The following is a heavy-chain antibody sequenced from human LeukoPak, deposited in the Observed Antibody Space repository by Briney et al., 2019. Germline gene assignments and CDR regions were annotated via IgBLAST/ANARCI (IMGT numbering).Heavy chain of an antibody. CDR3: ARTLLSHTNWFDP. J-gene: IGHJ5*02. CDR2: ISSSSSTI. CDR1: GFTFSSYS. Sequence: GGSLRLSCAAPGFTFSSYSMNWVRQAPGKGLEWVSYISSSSSTIYYADSVKGRFTISRDNAKNSLYLQMNSLRAEDTAVYYCARTLLSHTNWFDPWGQGTLVTVSS. D-gene: IGHD2-21*01. V-gene: IGHV3-48*04.